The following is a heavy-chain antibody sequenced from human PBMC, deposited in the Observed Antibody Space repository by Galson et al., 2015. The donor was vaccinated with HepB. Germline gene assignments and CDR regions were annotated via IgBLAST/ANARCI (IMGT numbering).Heavy chain of an antibody. D-gene: IGHD1-26*01. Sequence: LRLSCAASGFSVSGSYMSWVRQSPGRGLQWVSLIYSGGSTKYADSVRGRFTISRDSSKNTLELQMSSLTVDDTAVYYCARDKLGEGFFDSWGQGTLVTVSS. J-gene: IGHJ4*02. CDR1: GFSVSGSY. CDR2: IYSGGST. CDR3: ARDKLGEGFFDS. V-gene: IGHV3-66*01.